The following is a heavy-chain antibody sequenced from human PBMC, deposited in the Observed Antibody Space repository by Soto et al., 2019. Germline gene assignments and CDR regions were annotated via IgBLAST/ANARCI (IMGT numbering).Heavy chain of an antibody. CDR2: IYYSGST. J-gene: IGHJ4*02. CDR1: GGSVSSGSYY. V-gene: IGHV4-61*01. D-gene: IGHD2-15*01. CDR3: ARESYCSGGSCYPH. Sequence: SETLSLTCTVSGGSVSSGSYYWSWIRQPPGKGLEWIGYIYYSGSTNYNPSLKSRVTISVDTSKNQFSLKLSSVTAAVSAVYYCARESYCSGGSCYPHWGQGTLVTVSS.